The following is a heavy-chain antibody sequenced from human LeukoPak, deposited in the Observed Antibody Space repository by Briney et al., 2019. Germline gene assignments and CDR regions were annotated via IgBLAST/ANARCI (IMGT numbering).Heavy chain of an antibody. J-gene: IGHJ6*03. CDR3: AKGGRWVYAVYYMDV. Sequence: GGSLRLSCVISGFTFNDYAMSWVRQAPGKGLEWVSAITNNGKNTYYADSVKGRFTISIDNSNNTLYLQVNSLRVEDTAVYYCAKGGRWVYAVYYMDVWGKGTTVAVSS. CDR2: ITNNGKNT. CDR1: GFTFNDYA. D-gene: IGHD2-8*01. V-gene: IGHV3-23*01.